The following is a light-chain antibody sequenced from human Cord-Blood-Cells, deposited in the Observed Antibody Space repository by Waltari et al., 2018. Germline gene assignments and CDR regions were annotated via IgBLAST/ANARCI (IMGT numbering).Light chain of an antibody. CDR1: ALPKQY. V-gene: IGLV3-25*03. Sequence: SYELTQPPSVSVSPGQTARITCSGDALPKQYAYWYQQKPGQAPVLVIYKDNERPSGIPERFSGSSSGTTVTLTISGVQAEDEADYYCQSADSSGTYHVVFGGGTKLTVL. J-gene: IGLJ2*01. CDR3: QSADSSGTYHVV. CDR2: KDN.